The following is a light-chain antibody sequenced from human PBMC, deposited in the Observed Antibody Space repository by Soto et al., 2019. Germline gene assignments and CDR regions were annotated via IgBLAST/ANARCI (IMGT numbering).Light chain of an antibody. CDR1: SSNIGAGYD. CDR3: QSYDSTLSARYV. CDR2: ANI. V-gene: IGLV1-40*01. J-gene: IGLJ1*01. Sequence: QSVLTQPPSVSGAPGQRVTISCTGSSSNIGAGYDVHWYQQRPGAAPKLLISANINRPSEVPDRFSGSKSGTSASLAITGLQADDEGDYYCQSYDSTLSARYVFGTGTKLTVL.